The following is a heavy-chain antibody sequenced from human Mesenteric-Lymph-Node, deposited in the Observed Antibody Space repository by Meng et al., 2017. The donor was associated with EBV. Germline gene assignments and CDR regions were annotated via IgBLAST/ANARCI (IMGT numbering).Heavy chain of an antibody. CDR2: FYYSGST. Sequence: QVQLQQWGAGLLKPSETLSLTCTVSGGSISSSSYYWGWIRQPPGQGLEWIGSFYYSGSTYYNPSLKSRVTISEHTSKNQFSLKLSSVTAADTAVYYCARVLLRGVILLWGQGTLVTVSS. CDR1: GGSISSSSYY. V-gene: IGHV4-39*07. J-gene: IGHJ4*02. CDR3: ARVLLRGVILL. D-gene: IGHD3-10*01.